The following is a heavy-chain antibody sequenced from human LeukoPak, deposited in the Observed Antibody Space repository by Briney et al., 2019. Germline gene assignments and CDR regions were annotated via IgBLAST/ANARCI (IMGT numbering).Heavy chain of an antibody. Sequence: ASVKVSCKASGYTFTSYGISWVRQAPGQGREWMGWINAGNGNTKYSQEFQGRVTITRDTSASTAYMELSSLRSEDMAVYYCARGGEQWLISYFDYWGQGTLVTVSS. D-gene: IGHD6-19*01. CDR2: INAGNGNT. CDR1: GYTFTSYG. CDR3: ARGGEQWLISYFDY. V-gene: IGHV1-3*03. J-gene: IGHJ4*02.